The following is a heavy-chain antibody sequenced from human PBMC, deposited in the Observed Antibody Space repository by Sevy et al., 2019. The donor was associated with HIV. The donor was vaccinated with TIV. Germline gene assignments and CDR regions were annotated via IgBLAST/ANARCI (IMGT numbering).Heavy chain of an antibody. CDR3: ARDRGVPRTRGRYQYGMDV. V-gene: IGHV3-21*06. J-gene: IGHJ6*02. D-gene: IGHD3-10*01. CDR1: GFPFSSYD. Sequence: RGSLRLSCTASGFPFSSYDMNWVRQAPGQGLEWISSISSSSNFVYQADSVKGRFTISRDNAKNSLFLQMNSLTVEDTAVYYCARDRGVPRTRGRYQYGMDVWGQGTTVTVSS. CDR2: ISSSSNFV.